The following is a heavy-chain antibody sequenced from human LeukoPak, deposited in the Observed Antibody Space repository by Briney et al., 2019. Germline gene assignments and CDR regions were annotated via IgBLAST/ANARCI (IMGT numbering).Heavy chain of an antibody. CDR2: IRYDGSNK. J-gene: IGHJ4*02. Sequence: GGSLRLSCAASGFTFSSYGMHWVRQAPGKGLEWVAFIRYDGSNKYYADSVKGRFTISRDNSRNTLYLQMNSLRAEDTAVYYCAKGEYYYDNSGYYPDYWGQGTLVTVSS. CDR3: AKGEYYYDNSGYYPDY. CDR1: GFTFSSYG. V-gene: IGHV3-30*02. D-gene: IGHD3-22*01.